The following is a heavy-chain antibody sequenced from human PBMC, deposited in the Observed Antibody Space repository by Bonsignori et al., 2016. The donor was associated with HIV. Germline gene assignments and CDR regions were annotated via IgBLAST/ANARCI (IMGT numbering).Heavy chain of an antibody. CDR2: ISFDGSNE. J-gene: IGHJ4*02. CDR3: ARQGGGWYFDS. Sequence: QVHLVESGGGVVRPGRSLRLSCAASGFNFRSYVVHWVRQAPGKGLEWVAVISFDGSNEFYADSARGRFTISRDNSKNTLYLQMNSLRVEDTAVYFCARQGGGWYFDSWGQG. V-gene: IGHV3-30-3*01. D-gene: IGHD6-19*01. CDR1: GFNFRSYV.